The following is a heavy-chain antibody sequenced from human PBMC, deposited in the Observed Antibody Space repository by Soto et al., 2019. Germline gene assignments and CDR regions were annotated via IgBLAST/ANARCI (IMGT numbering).Heavy chain of an antibody. Sequence: PSDTLSLTCTVSGDSISSYFWTWIRQPAGKGLEWIGRIYISGTTNYNPSLKSRVTMSLDTPKNQFSLKLTSVTAADTAVYYCASKTGVAAARFDYGGQGTLVTVPS. D-gene: IGHD6-13*01. V-gene: IGHV4-4*07. J-gene: IGHJ4*02. CDR1: GDSISSYF. CDR2: IYISGTT. CDR3: ASKTGVAAARFDY.